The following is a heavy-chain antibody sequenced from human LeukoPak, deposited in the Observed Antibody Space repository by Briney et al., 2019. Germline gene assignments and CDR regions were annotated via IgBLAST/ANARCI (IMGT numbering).Heavy chain of an antibody. CDR3: ATYYDSSGYYAFDI. V-gene: IGHV4-59*01. CDR1: GGSISSYY. J-gene: IGHJ3*02. CDR2: IYYSGSA. D-gene: IGHD3-22*01. Sequence: PETLSLACTVSGGSISSYYWSWIRQPPGKGLEWIGYIYYSGSANYNPSLKSRVTISVDTSKNQFSLKLSSVTAADTAVYYCATYYDSSGYYAFDIWGQGTMVTVSS.